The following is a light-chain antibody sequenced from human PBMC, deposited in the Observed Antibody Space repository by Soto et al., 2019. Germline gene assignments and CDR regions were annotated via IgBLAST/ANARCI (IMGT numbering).Light chain of an antibody. CDR2: LNSDGSY. CDR1: SGHSTYA. J-gene: IGLJ3*02. V-gene: IGLV4-69*02. Sequence: QSVLTQSPSASASLGASVKLTCTLSSGHSTYAIAWHQQQPEKGPRYLMKLNSDGSYTKGDGIPDRFSGSSSGAERYLTISSLQSEDEADYYCQTWDTAVRVFGGGTKVTVL. CDR3: QTWDTAVRV.